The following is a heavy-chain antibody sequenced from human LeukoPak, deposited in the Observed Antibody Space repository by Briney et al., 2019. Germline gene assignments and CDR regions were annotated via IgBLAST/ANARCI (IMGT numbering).Heavy chain of an antibody. D-gene: IGHD2-2*01. CDR1: GYTFTSYY. V-gene: IGHV1-2*02. CDR2: IDPNSGGT. CDR3: ARGGMVDIVVVPENY. Sequence: ASVKVSCKASGYTFTSYYMHWVRQAPGQGLEWMGRIDPNSGGTKYAQKFEGRVTMTRYTSSSTAYMELSRLTSDDTAVYYCARGGMVDIVVVPENYWGQGTLVTVSS. J-gene: IGHJ4*02.